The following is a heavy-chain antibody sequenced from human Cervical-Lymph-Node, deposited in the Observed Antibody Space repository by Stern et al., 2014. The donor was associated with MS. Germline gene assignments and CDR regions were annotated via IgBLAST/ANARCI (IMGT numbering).Heavy chain of an antibody. Sequence: QVQLVQSGAEVKKPGASVRLSCKASGYTFSNHFLQWVRQAPGPGLAWLGIMNPRTGRTSFAQKFQGRVTMTTDTSTSTLYLELSSLRPEDTAVYYCARDGLIVALVGAMELYYYGMDVWGQGTTVTVSS. CDR1: GYTFSNHF. CDR3: ARDGLIVALVGAMELYYYGMDV. D-gene: IGHD4/OR15-4a*01. CDR2: MNPRTGRT. J-gene: IGHJ6*02. V-gene: IGHV1-46*01.